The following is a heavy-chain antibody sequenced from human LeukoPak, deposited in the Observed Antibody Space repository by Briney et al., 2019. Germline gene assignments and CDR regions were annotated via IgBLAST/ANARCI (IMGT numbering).Heavy chain of an antibody. D-gene: IGHD1-1*01. CDR2: INHSGST. J-gene: IGHJ5*02. CDR3: ASSTYNWNARGRFDP. CDR1: AGSFSGYY. V-gene: IGHV4-34*01. Sequence: SETLSRTCAVYAGSFSGYYCSWLRQPPGKALEWLGEINHSGSTNYNPSLKRRVTISVDTSKNQFSLKLSSVPAADTAVYYCASSTYNWNARGRFDPWGQGTLVTVSS.